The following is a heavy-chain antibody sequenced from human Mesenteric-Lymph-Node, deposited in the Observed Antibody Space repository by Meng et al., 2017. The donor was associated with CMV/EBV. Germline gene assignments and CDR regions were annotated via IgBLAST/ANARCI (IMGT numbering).Heavy chain of an antibody. Sequence: ISGASVSNNGAAWTWIRQSPSRGLEWLGRTYYRSKWYNEYAVSVKSRITINPDTSKNQFSLQLNSVTPEDTAVYYCSREYSSRLDPWGQGTLVTVSS. D-gene: IGHD2-21*01. CDR2: TYYRSKWYN. CDR1: GASVSNNGAA. V-gene: IGHV6-1*01. J-gene: IGHJ5*02. CDR3: SREYSSRLDP.